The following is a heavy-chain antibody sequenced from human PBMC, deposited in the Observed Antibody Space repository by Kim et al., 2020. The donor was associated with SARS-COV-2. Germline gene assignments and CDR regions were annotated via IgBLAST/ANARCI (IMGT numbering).Heavy chain of an antibody. Sequence: GGSLRLSCPASGFAFSKAWMSWVRHAPGKGLEWVGRIKSKTNGGTADYAAPVKGRFTISRDDSKDTLYLQMNSLKPEDTAVYYCSTSTDRGDYGDYIDYWGQGTLVTVSS. CDR1: GFAFSKAW. J-gene: IGHJ4*02. CDR3: STSTDRGDYGDYIDY. V-gene: IGHV3-15*01. D-gene: IGHD4-17*01. CDR2: IKSKTNGGTA.